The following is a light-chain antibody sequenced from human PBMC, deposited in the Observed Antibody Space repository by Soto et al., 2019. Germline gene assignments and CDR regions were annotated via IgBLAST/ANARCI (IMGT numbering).Light chain of an antibody. Sequence: EIVLTQSPATLCLSPGEIATLSFSASQSVSRNLAWYQQKPGQAPRLLVQGASRRATGVPDRFSGSGSGTDFTLTISRLEPEDFQVYYCQQYGGSPTTFGQGTKVDIK. J-gene: IGKJ1*01. CDR1: QSVSRN. CDR2: GAS. V-gene: IGKV3-20*01. CDR3: QQYGGSPTT.